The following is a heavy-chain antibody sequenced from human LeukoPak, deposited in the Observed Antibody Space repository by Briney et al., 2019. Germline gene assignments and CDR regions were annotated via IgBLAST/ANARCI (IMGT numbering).Heavy chain of an antibody. J-gene: IGHJ4*02. Sequence: ASETLSLTCTVSGGSISSGGYYWSWIRQHPGKGLEWIGYIYYSGSTYYNPSLKSRVTISVDTSKNQFSLKLSSVTAADTAVYYCARSRGDGYCTNGVCYPFDYWGQGTLVTVSS. CDR1: GGSISSGGYY. V-gene: IGHV4-31*03. D-gene: IGHD2-8*01. CDR2: IYYSGST. CDR3: ARSRGDGYCTNGVCYPFDY.